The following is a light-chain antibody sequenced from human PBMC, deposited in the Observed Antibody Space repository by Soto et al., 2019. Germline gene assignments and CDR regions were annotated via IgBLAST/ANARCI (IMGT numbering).Light chain of an antibody. CDR3: SSYTSSSTLVV. CDR2: DDS. J-gene: IGLJ2*01. CDR1: SSDVGGYHY. Sequence: QSALTQPASVSGSPGQSITISCTGTSSDVGGYHYVSWYQQHPRKAPKLMIYDDSNRPSGVSNRFSGSKSGNTASLTISGLQAEDEADYYCSSYTSSSTLVVFGGGTKLTVL. V-gene: IGLV2-14*01.